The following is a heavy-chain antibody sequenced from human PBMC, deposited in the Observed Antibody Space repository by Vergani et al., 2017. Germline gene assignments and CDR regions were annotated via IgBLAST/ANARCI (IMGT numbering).Heavy chain of an antibody. Sequence: QVQLVQSGSEVKKPGASVKVSCRASGYTFTNYALNWVRQAPGQGLEWMGWINSNSGNPTYAQGFKGRFVFSLDSSVSTSYLQINSLQPEDTAVYYCVRTRSGSXTGGSSYSGWFDPWGQGTLVTVSS. CDR2: INSNSGNP. D-gene: IGHD2-15*01. CDR3: VRTRSGSXTGGSSYSGWFDP. J-gene: IGHJ5*02. V-gene: IGHV7-4-1*02. CDR1: GYTFTNYA.